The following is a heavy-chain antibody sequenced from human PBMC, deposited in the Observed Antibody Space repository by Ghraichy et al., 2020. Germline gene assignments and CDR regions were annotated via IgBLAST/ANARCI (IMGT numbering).Heavy chain of an antibody. V-gene: IGHV4-34*01. CDR3: ARLGTYSPYYDILTGYFSYYFDY. CDR2: INHSGST. Sequence: SQTLSLTCAVYGGSFSGYYWSWIRQPPGKGLEWIGEINHSGSTNYNPSLKSRVTISVDTSKNQFSLKLSSVTAADTAVYYCARLGTYSPYYDILTGYFSYYFDYWGQGTLVTVSS. D-gene: IGHD3-9*01. CDR1: GGSFSGYY. J-gene: IGHJ4*02.